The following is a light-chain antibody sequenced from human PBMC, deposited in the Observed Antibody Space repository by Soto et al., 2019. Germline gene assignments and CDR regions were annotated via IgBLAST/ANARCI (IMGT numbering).Light chain of an antibody. CDR1: QSLVHSDGNTY. V-gene: IGKV2-30*02. CDR2: KVS. CDR3: MQGTPWPRS. Sequence: DVVVTQSPLSLPVTLGQPASISCRSSQSLVHSDGNTYLNWFQQRPGQSPRRLIYKVSNRDSGVPDRFSGRGSGTDFPLKISRVEAEEVGVYYCMQGTPWPRSFGGGTKVETK. J-gene: IGKJ4*01.